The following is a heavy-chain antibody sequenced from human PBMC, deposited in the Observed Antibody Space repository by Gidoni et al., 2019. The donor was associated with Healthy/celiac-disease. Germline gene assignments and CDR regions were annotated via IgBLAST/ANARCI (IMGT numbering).Heavy chain of an antibody. CDR2: IYYSGST. J-gene: IGHJ4*02. Sequence: QLQLQESGPGLVKPSETLSLTCTVSGGSISSSSYYWGWIRQPPGKGLEWIGSIYYSGSTYYNPYRKRRVNISVETSKNQFSRKLSSVTAADTAVYYCARLCVGYCSSTSCYVFGSSWYFDYWGQGTRVTVSS. D-gene: IGHD2-2*01. V-gene: IGHV4-39*01. CDR1: GGSISSSSYY. CDR3: ARLCVGYCSSTSCYVFGSSWYFDY.